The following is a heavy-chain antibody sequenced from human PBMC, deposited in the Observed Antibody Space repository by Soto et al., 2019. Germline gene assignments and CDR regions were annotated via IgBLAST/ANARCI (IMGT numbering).Heavy chain of an antibody. CDR2: ISYDGSNK. CDR3: AKDGKAWHYGSGSYFYRYGMDV. CDR1: GFTSSSYG. Sequence: LRLSCAASGFTSSSYGMHWVRQAPGKGLEWVAVISYDGSNKYYADSVKGRFTISRDNSKNTLYLQMNSLRAEDTAVYYCAKDGKAWHYGSGSYFYRYGMDVWGQGTTVTVSS. D-gene: IGHD3-10*01. J-gene: IGHJ6*02. V-gene: IGHV3-30*18.